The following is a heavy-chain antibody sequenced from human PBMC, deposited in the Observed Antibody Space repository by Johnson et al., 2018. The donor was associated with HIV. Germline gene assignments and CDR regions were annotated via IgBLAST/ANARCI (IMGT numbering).Heavy chain of an antibody. CDR3: ARGRLNHFPDAFDI. D-gene: IGHD3-16*01. CDR1: GFTFDDYA. Sequence: VQLVESGGGLVQPGRSLRLSCAASGFTFDDYAMHWVRQAPGKCLEWVSGISWNSGSIGYADSVKGRFTISRDNAKKSLYLQMNSLTAEDTAVYYCARGRLNHFPDAFDIWGQGTMVTVSS. CDR2: ISWNSGSI. J-gene: IGHJ3*02. V-gene: IGHV3-9*01.